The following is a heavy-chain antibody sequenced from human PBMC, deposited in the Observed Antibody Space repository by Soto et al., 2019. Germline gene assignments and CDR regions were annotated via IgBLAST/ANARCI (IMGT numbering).Heavy chain of an antibody. CDR2: ISAYKGNT. D-gene: IGHD3-16*01. CDR1: GYTFSSYG. CDR3: ARDGGSFALDH. Sequence: QVQLVQSGAEVKKPGASVKVSCKASGYTFSSYGIIWVRQAPGQGLEWMGWISAYKGNTNYARQLQGRVTMTTDTSASTACMKLRSLRSDDTAVYYCARDGGSFALDHWGQGTLVTVSS. J-gene: IGHJ4*02. V-gene: IGHV1-18*01.